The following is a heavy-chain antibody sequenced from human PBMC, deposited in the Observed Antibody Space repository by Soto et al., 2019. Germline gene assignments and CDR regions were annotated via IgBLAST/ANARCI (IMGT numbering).Heavy chain of an antibody. V-gene: IGHV1-8*01. J-gene: IGHJ4*02. Sequence: QVQLVQSGAEVKKPGASVKVACKTSGYTFSSYDINWVRQGTGQGLEWMGWRSTQSGNKGYAQKFQGRITMTRDKALSTAYMELSSLRSDDTALYYCARTNGDLDYWGQGTLVTVAS. CDR2: RSTQSGNK. CDR3: ARTNGDLDY. CDR1: GYTFSSYD. D-gene: IGHD4-17*01.